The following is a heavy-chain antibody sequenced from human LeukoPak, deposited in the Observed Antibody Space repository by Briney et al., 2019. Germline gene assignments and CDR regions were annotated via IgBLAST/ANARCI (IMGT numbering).Heavy chain of an antibody. CDR2: ISAYNGHT. J-gene: IGHJ6*03. CDR1: GYTFTTYG. D-gene: IGHD3-10*01. Sequence: ASVKVSCKASGYTFTTYGITWVRQAPGQGLEWMGWISAYNGHTNYAQKLQGRVAMTTDTSTSTAYMELRSLRSDDTAVYYCARDRWGVNYYQYMDVWGKGTTVTVSS. V-gene: IGHV1-18*01. CDR3: ARDRWGVNYYQYMDV.